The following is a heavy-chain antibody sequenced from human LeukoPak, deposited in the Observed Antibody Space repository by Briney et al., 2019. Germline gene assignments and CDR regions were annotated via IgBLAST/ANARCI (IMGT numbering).Heavy chain of an antibody. CDR3: ARDWGGRSAVAGTFDY. V-gene: IGHV3-21*01. J-gene: IGHJ4*02. CDR1: GFTFSSSS. CDR2: ISSSSSYI. D-gene: IGHD6-19*01. Sequence: GGSLRLSCAASGFTFSSSSMNWVRQAPGKGLEWVSSISSSSSYIYYADSVKGRYADSVKGRFTISRDNAKNSLYLQMNSLRAEDTAVYYCARDWGGRSAVAGTFDYWGQGTLVTVSS.